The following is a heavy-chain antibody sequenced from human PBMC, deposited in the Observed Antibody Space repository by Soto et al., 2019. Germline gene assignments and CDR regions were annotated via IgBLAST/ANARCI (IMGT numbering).Heavy chain of an antibody. Sequence: SETLSLTCTVSGGSVSSGSYYWSWIRQPPGKGLEWIGYIYYSGSTNYNPSLKSRVTISVDTSKNQFSLKLSSVTAADTAVYFCGRDAVGATPLGWFDPWGQGTLVTVSS. CDR2: IYYSGST. J-gene: IGHJ5*02. D-gene: IGHD1-26*01. CDR3: GRDAVGATPLGWFDP. V-gene: IGHV4-61*01. CDR1: GGSVSSGSYY.